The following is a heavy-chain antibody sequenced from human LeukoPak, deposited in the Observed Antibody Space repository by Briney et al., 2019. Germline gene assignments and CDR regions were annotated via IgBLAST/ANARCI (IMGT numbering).Heavy chain of an antibody. J-gene: IGHJ4*02. CDR3: ARVAPANIVVVPTAMLDDNPANFDY. V-gene: IGHV3-30*02. Sequence: PGGSLRLSCGTSGFTFSRYGMHWVRQAPGKGLEWVAFIRYDGSNRYYADSVKGRFTISRDNSKNTLYLQIHSLRSDDTAVYYCARVAPANIVVVPTAMLDDNPANFDYWGQGTLVTVSS. D-gene: IGHD2-2*01. CDR1: GFTFSRYG. CDR2: IRYDGSNR.